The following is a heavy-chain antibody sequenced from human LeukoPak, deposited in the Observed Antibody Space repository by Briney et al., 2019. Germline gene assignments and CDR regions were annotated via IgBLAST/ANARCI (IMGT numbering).Heavy chain of an antibody. CDR3: ARERLHAVGDY. CDR2: VNPNGGGT. D-gene: IGHD3-16*01. Sequence: GASVKVSCKASGYNFTGYYMQWVRQAPGQGLEWMGRVNPNGGGTSYAQKFQGRVTMTRDTSISTAYMELSRLRSDDTAVYYCARERLHAVGDYWGQGTLVTVSS. J-gene: IGHJ4*02. CDR1: GYNFTGYY. V-gene: IGHV1-2*06.